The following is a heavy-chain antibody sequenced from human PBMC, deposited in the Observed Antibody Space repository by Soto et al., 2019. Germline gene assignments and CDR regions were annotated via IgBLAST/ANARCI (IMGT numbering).Heavy chain of an antibody. J-gene: IGHJ4*02. CDR2: ISGGGSNT. Sequence: EVQLLESGGGLVQRGGSLRLSCAASGFPFSSYVMSWVRQAPGKGLEWVSGISGGGSNTFYADSVKGRFTISRDNSKNTLLLQMNSLGAEDRAVYYCAKDSNKYSSSLRGRYFDSWGQGIGVTVSS. CDR1: GFPFSSYV. V-gene: IGHV3-23*01. CDR3: AKDSNKYSSSLRGRYFDS. D-gene: IGHD4-4*01.